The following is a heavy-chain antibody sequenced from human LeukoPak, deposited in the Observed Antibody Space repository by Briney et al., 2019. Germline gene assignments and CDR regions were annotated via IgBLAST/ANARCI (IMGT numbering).Heavy chain of an antibody. Sequence: GSLRLSCAASGFTFSSYWMHWVRQAPGKGLVWVSRINSDGSSTSYADSVKGRFTISRDNAKDTLYLHMNSLRAEDTAVYFCASYCSSTSCHWGQGTPVTVSS. J-gene: IGHJ4*02. CDR1: GFTFSSYW. D-gene: IGHD2-2*01. CDR2: INSDGSST. V-gene: IGHV3-74*01. CDR3: ASYCSSTSCH.